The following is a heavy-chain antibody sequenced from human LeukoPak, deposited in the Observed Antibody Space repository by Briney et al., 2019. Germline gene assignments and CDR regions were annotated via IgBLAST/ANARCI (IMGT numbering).Heavy chain of an antibody. V-gene: IGHV3-23*01. CDR3: AQEDRLRTIHY. CDR1: GFTFCSYA. D-gene: IGHD4-17*01. Sequence: GGSLRLSCAASGFTFCSYAVSWVRQAPEKGVEWGSAIYGSGDKTYYADSVKGRFTIYRDNAKKTLYLQMNSLRAEDTAVYYCAQEDRLRTIHYWGQGTLVTVSS. CDR2: IYGSGDKT. J-gene: IGHJ4*02.